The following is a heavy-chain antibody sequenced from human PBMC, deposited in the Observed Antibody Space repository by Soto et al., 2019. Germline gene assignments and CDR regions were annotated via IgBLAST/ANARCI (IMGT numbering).Heavy chain of an antibody. Sequence: QVQLQQWGAGLLKPSETLSLTCAVYGGSFSGYYWSWIRQPPGKGLEWIGEINHSGSTNYNPSLKGRVTISVDTSKNQFSLKLSSVTAADTAVYYCARLCSGGSCYWMGNAFDIWGQGTMVTVSS. CDR2: INHSGST. D-gene: IGHD2-15*01. CDR1: GGSFSGYY. CDR3: ARLCSGGSCYWMGNAFDI. J-gene: IGHJ3*02. V-gene: IGHV4-34*01.